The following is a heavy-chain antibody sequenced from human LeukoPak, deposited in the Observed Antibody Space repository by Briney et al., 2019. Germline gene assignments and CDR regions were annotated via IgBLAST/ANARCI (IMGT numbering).Heavy chain of an antibody. Sequence: SETLSLTCTVSGGSISGRGHYWGWIRQSPVKGLEWIGSLYYSGSTYYNPSLKGRVTMSVDTSKNQFSLNLSSVTAADTAVYYCARREDSSGYYPDHFDYWGQGTLVTVSS. V-gene: IGHV4-39*01. CDR1: GGSISGRGHY. D-gene: IGHD3-22*01. CDR3: ARREDSSGYYPDHFDY. CDR2: LYYSGST. J-gene: IGHJ4*02.